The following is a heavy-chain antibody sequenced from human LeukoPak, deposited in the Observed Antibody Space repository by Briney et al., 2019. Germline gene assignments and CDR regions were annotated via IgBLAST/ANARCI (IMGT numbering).Heavy chain of an antibody. CDR3: ARGSDSGNMDV. CDR1: GGSISSGGYY. Sequence: PSETLSLTCTVSGGSISSGGYYWSWIRQHPGKGLEWIGYIYYSGRTYYNPSLKSRVTISVDTSKNQFSLKLSSVTAADTAVYYCARGSDSGNMDVWGKGTTVTVSS. D-gene: IGHD2-21*01. CDR2: IYYSGRT. J-gene: IGHJ6*03. V-gene: IGHV4-31*03.